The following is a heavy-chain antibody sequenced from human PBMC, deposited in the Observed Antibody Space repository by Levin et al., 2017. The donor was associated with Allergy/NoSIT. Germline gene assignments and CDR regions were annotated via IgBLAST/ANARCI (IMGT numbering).Heavy chain of an antibody. CDR1: GGTFSSYA. CDR2: IIPILGIA. CDR3: ARAYNSGSYFSSLGYYYYMDV. D-gene: IGHD3-10*01. Sequence: SVKVSCKASGGTFSSYAISWVRQAPGQGLEWMGRIIPILGIANYAQKFQGRVTITADKSTSTAYMELSSLRSEDTAVYYCARAYNSGSYFSSLGYYYYMDVWGKGTTVTVSS. J-gene: IGHJ6*03. V-gene: IGHV1-69*04.